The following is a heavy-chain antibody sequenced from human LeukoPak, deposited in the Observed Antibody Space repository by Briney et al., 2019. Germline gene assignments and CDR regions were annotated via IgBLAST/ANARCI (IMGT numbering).Heavy chain of an antibody. D-gene: IGHD6-13*01. CDR3: AKVGSSMSFYYYYGMDV. V-gene: IGHV3-23*01. CDR1: GFTFSTYV. J-gene: IGHJ6*02. CDR2: ISGSGGTT. Sequence: GGSLRLSCAASGFTFSTYVMSWVRQAPGKGLEWVSAISGSGGTTNYADSVKGRFTISRDNSKDTLYLQMDSLRAEDTAVYYCAKVGSSMSFYYYYGMDVWGQGTTVTVSS.